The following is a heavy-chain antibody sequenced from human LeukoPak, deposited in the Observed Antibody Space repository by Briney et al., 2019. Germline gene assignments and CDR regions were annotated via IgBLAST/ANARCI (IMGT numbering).Heavy chain of an antibody. J-gene: IGHJ5*02. Sequence: GGSLRLSCAASGFTFSNAWMSWVRQAPGKGPEWVGRIKSKTDGGTTDYAAPVKGRFTISRDDSKNTLYLQMNSLKTEDTAVYYCTTQISDYGDYWFDPWGQGTLVTVSS. D-gene: IGHD4-17*01. CDR3: TTQISDYGDYWFDP. CDR2: IKSKTDGGTT. V-gene: IGHV3-15*01. CDR1: GFTFSNAW.